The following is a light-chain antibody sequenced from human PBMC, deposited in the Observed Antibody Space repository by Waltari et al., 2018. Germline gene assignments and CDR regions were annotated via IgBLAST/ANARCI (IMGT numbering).Light chain of an antibody. Sequence: QSALTQPASVSGSPGQSITISCTGTSDDIGYYNYVSWYQQHPGKVPRVIIYDVSYRPSGGSDRFSGSKSGNTASLTISGLQAEDEADYYCSSYRSSSLGVFGGGTKLTVL. CDR3: SSYRSSSLGV. J-gene: IGLJ2*01. CDR2: DVS. V-gene: IGLV2-14*03. CDR1: SDDIGYYNY.